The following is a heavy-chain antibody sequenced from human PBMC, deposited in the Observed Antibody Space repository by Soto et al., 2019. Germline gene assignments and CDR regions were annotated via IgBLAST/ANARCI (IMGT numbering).Heavy chain of an antibody. Sequence: PGGSLRLSCAASGFTFSSYSMNWVRQAPGKGLEWVSSISSSSSYIYYADSVKGRFTISRDNAKNSLYLQMNSLRAEDTAVYYCARVGGIMGGTSAARPPPELYYYYGMDVWGQGTTVTVSS. D-gene: IGHD6-6*01. CDR2: ISSSSSYI. CDR3: ARVGGIMGGTSAARPPPELYYYYGMDV. CDR1: GFTFSSYS. J-gene: IGHJ6*02. V-gene: IGHV3-21*01.